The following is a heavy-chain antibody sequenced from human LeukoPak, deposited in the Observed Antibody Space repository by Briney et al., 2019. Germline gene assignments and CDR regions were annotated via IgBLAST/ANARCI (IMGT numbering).Heavy chain of an antibody. CDR3: ARGGKLEPTAMAS. D-gene: IGHD5-18*01. CDR1: GFTFTSHG. J-gene: IGHJ5*02. V-gene: IGHV3-23*01. Sequence: PGGSLRLSCAASGFTFTSHGMNWVRQAPGKGLEWVSGISSSGDITYYADSVKGRFTISRDNSKNTLFLRINSLGAEDTAVYYCARGGKLEPTAMASWGQGSPVVVAS. CDR2: ISSSGDIT.